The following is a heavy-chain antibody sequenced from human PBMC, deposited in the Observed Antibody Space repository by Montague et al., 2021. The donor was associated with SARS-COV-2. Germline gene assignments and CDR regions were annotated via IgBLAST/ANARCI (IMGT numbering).Heavy chain of an antibody. CDR1: GLGLRGSA. J-gene: IGHJ4*02. CDR2: ISYAGSNK. Sequence: SLRLSCAASGLGLRGSAIPGADRAPARVQSSHHRISYAGSNKYYADSVKGRFTISRDNSKNTLYLQMNSLRAEDTAVYYCARDRDDYIWGSYENFDYWGQGALVTVSS. D-gene: IGHD3-16*01. V-gene: IGHV3-30*04. CDR3: ARDRDDYIWGSYENFDY.